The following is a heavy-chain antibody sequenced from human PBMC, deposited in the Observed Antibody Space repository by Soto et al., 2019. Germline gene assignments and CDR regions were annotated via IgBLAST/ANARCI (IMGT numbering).Heavy chain of an antibody. CDR2: IRSKANSYAT. Sequence: EVQLVESGGGLVQPGGSLKLSCAASGFTFSGSAMHRVRQASGKGLEWVGRIRSKANSYATAYAASVKGRFTISRDASKNTAYLQMNSLKTEDTAVYYCTCVIAVAGTLFDYWGQGTLVTVSS. CDR3: TCVIAVAGTLFDY. V-gene: IGHV3-73*01. D-gene: IGHD6-19*01. J-gene: IGHJ4*02. CDR1: GFTFSGSA.